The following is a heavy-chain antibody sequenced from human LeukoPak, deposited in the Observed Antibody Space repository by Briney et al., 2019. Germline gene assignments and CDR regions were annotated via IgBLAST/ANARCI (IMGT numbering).Heavy chain of an antibody. D-gene: IGHD3-10*01. CDR1: GGSISSGGYS. J-gene: IGHJ4*02. CDR3: ARGTYYYGSGSSTNLDY. V-gene: IGHV4-30-4*07. CDR2: IYYSGST. Sequence: SETLSLTCAVSGGSISSGGYSWSWIRQPPGKGLEWIGYIYYSGSTYYNPSLTSRVTISVDTSKNQFSLKLSSVTAADTAVYYCARGTYYYGSGSSTNLDYWGQGTLVTVSS.